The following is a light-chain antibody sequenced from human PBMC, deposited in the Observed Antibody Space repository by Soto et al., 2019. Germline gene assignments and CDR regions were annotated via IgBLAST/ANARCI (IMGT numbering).Light chain of an antibody. J-gene: IGLJ1*01. CDR1: SSDVGSYNR. V-gene: IGLV2-18*02. Sequence: QSALTQPPSVSGSPGQSVAISCTGTSSDVGSYNRVSWYQQPPGAAPKLMIYEVSNRPSGVPDRFSGSKSGNTASLTISWFQAEDEADYYCNSYTGSSTYVFGTGTKVTVL. CDR2: EVS. CDR3: NSYTGSSTYV.